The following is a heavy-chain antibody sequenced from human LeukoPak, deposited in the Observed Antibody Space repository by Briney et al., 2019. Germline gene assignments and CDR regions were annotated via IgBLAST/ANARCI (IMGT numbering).Heavy chain of an antibody. CDR3: ARYGVFDYYYGMDV. Sequence: SETLSLTCTVSGGSISSYYWSWIRQPPGKGLEWIGYIYYSGSTNYNPSLKSRVTISVDTSKNQFSLKLSSATAADTAVYYCARYGVFDYYYGMDVWGQGTTVTVSS. V-gene: IGHV4-59*01. CDR1: GGSISSYY. D-gene: IGHD2-8*01. CDR2: IYYSGST. J-gene: IGHJ6*02.